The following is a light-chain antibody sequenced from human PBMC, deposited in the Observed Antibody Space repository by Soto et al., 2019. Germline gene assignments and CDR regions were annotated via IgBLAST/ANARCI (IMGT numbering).Light chain of an antibody. CDR1: SSDVGDYNY. V-gene: IGLV2-14*03. CDR3: SSYTTSSTRA. Sequence: QSALTQPASVSGSPGQSITISCTGTSSDVGDYNYVSWYQQHPGKAPKLIIYDVSNRPSGVSTRFSGSKSGNTASLTISGLQAEDEADYYCSSYTTSSTRAFGPGTKLTVL. CDR2: DVS. J-gene: IGLJ1*01.